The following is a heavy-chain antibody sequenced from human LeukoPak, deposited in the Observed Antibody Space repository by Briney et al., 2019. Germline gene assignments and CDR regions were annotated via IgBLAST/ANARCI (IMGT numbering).Heavy chain of an antibody. CDR2: IYYSGST. CDR1: GGSISSYY. J-gene: IGHJ5*02. Sequence: SETLSLTCTVSGGSISSYYWSWIRQPPGKGLEWIGYIYYSGSTNYNPSLKSRVTISVDTSKNQFSLKLSSVTAADTAVYYCARSDGYSSRWFDPWGQGTLVTVSS. CDR3: ARSDGYSSRWFDP. D-gene: IGHD6-13*01. V-gene: IGHV4-59*01.